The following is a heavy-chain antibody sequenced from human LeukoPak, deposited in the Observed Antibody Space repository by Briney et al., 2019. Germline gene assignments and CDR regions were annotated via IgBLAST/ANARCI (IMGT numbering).Heavy chain of an antibody. CDR2: ISAYNGNT. Sequence: GASVKVSCKASGYTFTSYGISWVRQAPGQGLEWMGWISAYNGNTNYAQKLQGRVTMTTDTSTSTAYMELRSLRSDDTAVYYCARDGLARYCSSTSCLDDWFDPWGQGTLVTVSS. V-gene: IGHV1-18*01. CDR1: GYTFTSYG. J-gene: IGHJ5*02. CDR3: ARDGLARYCSSTSCLDDWFDP. D-gene: IGHD2-2*01.